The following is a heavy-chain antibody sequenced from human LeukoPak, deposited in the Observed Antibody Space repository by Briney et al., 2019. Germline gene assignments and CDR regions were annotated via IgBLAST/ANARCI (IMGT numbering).Heavy chain of an antibody. D-gene: IGHD6-19*01. Sequence: SETLSLTCTVSGDSISTYYWSWTRQPPGRGLEWIGNIYYSGNTNYNPSLKSRVTISIDTSKKQFSLKLSSVTAADTAVYYCARGGPQWLAAFDYWGRGSLVTVSS. CDR2: IYYSGNT. J-gene: IGHJ4*02. V-gene: IGHV4-59*01. CDR1: GDSISTYY. CDR3: ARGGPQWLAAFDY.